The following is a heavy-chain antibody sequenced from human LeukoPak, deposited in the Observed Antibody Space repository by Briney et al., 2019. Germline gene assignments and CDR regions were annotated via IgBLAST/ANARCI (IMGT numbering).Heavy chain of an antibody. Sequence: ASVKVSCKASGGTFSSYAISWVRQAPGQGLEWMGGIIPIFGTANYAQKFQGRVTITTDESTSTAYMELSSLRSEDTAVYYCARALRCSSTSRLNPFDYWGQGTLVTVSS. D-gene: IGHD2-2*01. V-gene: IGHV1-69*05. CDR3: ARALRCSSTSRLNPFDY. CDR1: GGTFSSYA. CDR2: IIPIFGTA. J-gene: IGHJ4*02.